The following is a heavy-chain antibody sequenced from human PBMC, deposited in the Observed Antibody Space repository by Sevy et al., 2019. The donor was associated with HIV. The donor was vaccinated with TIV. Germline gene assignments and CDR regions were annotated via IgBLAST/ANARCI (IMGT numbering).Heavy chain of an antibody. Sequence: GGSLRLSCAASGFTFSSYAMSWVRQAPGKGLEWVSAISGSGGSTYYADSVKGRFTISRDNSKNTLYLQMNSLRAEDTAVYYCATKRDIVVVPAAIQVHYYYGMDVWGQGTTVTVSS. CDR2: ISGSGGST. V-gene: IGHV3-23*01. CDR3: ATKRDIVVVPAAIQVHYYYGMDV. J-gene: IGHJ6*02. CDR1: GFTFSSYA. D-gene: IGHD2-2*01.